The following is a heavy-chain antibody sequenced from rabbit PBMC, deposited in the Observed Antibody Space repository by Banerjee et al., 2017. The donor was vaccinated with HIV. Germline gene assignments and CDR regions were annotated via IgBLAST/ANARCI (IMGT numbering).Heavy chain of an antibody. J-gene: IGHJ4*01. CDR3: ARDLAGVIGWNFNL. Sequence: QEQLEESGGDLVKPGASLTLTCKASGFTLSNYWICWVRQAPGKGLEWIACIYTGDGNTHYASWAKGRFTISKTSSTTVTLQMTSLTAADTATYFCARDLAGVIGWNFNLWGQGTLVTVS. CDR1: GFTLSNYW. V-gene: IGHV1S45*01. CDR2: IYTGDGNT. D-gene: IGHD4-1*01.